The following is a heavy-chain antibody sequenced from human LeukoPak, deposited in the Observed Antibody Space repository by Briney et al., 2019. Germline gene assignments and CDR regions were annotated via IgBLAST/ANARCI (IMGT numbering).Heavy chain of an antibody. CDR3: ARYLGDDYGDYPNWFDP. CDR1: GFTFSSYG. V-gene: IGHV3-23*01. CDR2: ISGSGGST. J-gene: IGHJ5*02. D-gene: IGHD4-17*01. Sequence: GGSLRLSCAASGFTFSSYGMSWVRQAPGKGLEWVSAISGSGGSTYYADSVKGRFTISRDNSKNTLYLQMNSLRAEDTAVYYCARYLGDDYGDYPNWFDPWGQGTLVTVSS.